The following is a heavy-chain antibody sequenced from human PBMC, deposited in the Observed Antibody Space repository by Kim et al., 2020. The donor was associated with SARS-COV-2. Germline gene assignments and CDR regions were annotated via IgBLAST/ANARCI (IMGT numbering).Heavy chain of an antibody. CDR1: GFTFSSYE. J-gene: IGHJ6*02. CDR2: ISSSGSTI. CDR3: ATLRDIVLMGDLGYYYGMDV. D-gene: IGHD2-8*01. Sequence: GGSLRLSCAASGFTFSSYEMNWVRQAPGKGLEWVSYISSSGSTIYYADSVKGRFTISRDNAKNSLYLQMNSLRAEDTAVYYCATLRDIVLMGDLGYYYGMDVWGQGTTVTVSS. V-gene: IGHV3-48*03.